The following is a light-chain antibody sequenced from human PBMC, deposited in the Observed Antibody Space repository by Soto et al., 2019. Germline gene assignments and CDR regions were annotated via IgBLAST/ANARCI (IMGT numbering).Light chain of an antibody. Sequence: DIQMTQSPSTLSASVGDRVTITCRASQTINYWLAWYQQKPGEAPNLLIYKASSLESGVPSRFSGSGSGTEFTLTISSLQPDDFATYYCQQYNTYSRTFGQGTKVEIK. V-gene: IGKV1-5*03. CDR1: QTINYW. CDR3: QQYNTYSRT. J-gene: IGKJ1*01. CDR2: KAS.